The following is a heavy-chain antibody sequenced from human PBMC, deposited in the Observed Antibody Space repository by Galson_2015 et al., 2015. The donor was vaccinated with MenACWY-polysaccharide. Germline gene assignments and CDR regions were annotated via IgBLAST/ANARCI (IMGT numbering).Heavy chain of an antibody. CDR2: IYYSGST. V-gene: IGHV4-30-4*01. Sequence: TLSLTCTVSGGSISSRDYYWSWIRQPPGKGLKWIGYIYYSGSTYYNPSLKSRVTISLDTSRNQFSLKLSSVTAADTAVYYCARDYSSGGNWFDPWGQGTLVTVSS. CDR1: GGSISSRDYY. CDR3: ARDYSSGGNWFDP. J-gene: IGHJ5*02. D-gene: IGHD6-19*01.